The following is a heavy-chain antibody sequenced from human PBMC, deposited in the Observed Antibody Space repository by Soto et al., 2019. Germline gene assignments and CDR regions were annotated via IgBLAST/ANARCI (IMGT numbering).Heavy chain of an antibody. CDR1: GYTSTSYA. D-gene: IGHD3-9*01. J-gene: IGHJ3*02. CDR3: ARERYDILTGPPDAFDI. CDR2: INAGNGNT. V-gene: IGHV1-3*01. Sequence: ASVKVSCKASGYTSTSYAMHWVRQAPGQRLEWMGWINAGNGNTKYSQKFQGRVTITRDTSASTAYMELSSLRSEDTAVYYCARERYDILTGPPDAFDIWGQGTMVTVSS.